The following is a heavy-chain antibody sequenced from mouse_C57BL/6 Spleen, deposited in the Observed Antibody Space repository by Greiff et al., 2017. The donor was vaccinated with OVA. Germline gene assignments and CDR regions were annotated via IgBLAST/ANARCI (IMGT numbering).Heavy chain of an antibody. D-gene: IGHD1-1*01. CDR1: GYTFTSYW. CDR3: ARSGSSQRYFDV. V-gene: IGHV1-50*01. CDR2: IDPSDSYT. Sequence: VQLQQPGAELVKPGASVKLSCKASGYTFTSYWMQWVKQRPGQGLEWIGEIDPSDSYTNYNQKFKGKATLTVDTSSSTAYMQLSSLTSEDSAVYYCARSGSSQRYFDVWGTGTTVTVSS. J-gene: IGHJ1*03.